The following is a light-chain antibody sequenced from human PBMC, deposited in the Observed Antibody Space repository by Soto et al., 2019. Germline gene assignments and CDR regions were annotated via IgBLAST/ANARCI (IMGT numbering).Light chain of an antibody. Sequence: EIVMTQSPATLSVSPGERATLTCRASQSVSDNLAWYQQKPGQAPRLLIYAASTRATGIPARFSGSGSGTEFTLTISSLLSEDFAVYYCQQSNSWPYTFGQGTKVDIK. V-gene: IGKV3-15*01. J-gene: IGKJ2*01. CDR3: QQSNSWPYT. CDR1: QSVSDN. CDR2: AAS.